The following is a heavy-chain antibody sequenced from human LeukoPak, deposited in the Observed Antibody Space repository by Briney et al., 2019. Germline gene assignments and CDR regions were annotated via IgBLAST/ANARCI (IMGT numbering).Heavy chain of an antibody. J-gene: IGHJ6*02. CDR2: ISGSGGST. D-gene: IGHD3-10*01. CDR1: GGSISSGDYY. CDR3: AKEFGGMDV. Sequence: PSETLSLTCTVSGGSISSGDYYWSWVRQAPGKGLEWVSAISGSGGSTYYADSVKGRFTISRDNSKNTLYLQMNSLRAEDTAVYYCAKEFGGMDVWGQGTTVTVSS. V-gene: IGHV3-23*01.